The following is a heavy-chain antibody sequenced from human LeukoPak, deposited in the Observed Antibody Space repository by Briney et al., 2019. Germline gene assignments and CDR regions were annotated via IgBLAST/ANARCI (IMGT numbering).Heavy chain of an antibody. CDR2: IWYDGSNK. V-gene: IGHV3-33*01. CDR3: ARPSGYYYDSSGYFDY. CDR1: GFTFSSYG. D-gene: IGHD3-22*01. J-gene: IGHJ4*02. Sequence: PGGSLRLSCAASGFTFSSYGMHWVRQAPGKGLEWVAVIWYDGSNKYYADSVKGRFTISRDNSKNTLYLQMNSLRAEDTAVHYCARPSGYYYDSSGYFDYWGQGTLVTVSS.